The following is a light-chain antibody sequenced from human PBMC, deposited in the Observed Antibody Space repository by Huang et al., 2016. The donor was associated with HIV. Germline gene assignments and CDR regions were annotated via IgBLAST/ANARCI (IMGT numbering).Light chain of an antibody. CDR3: HFSPYT. J-gene: IGKJ2*01. V-gene: IGKV3-20*01. CDR2: GTS. CDR1: QSISSSY. Sequence: EVVLTQSPGTLSLSPGERATLSCRASQSISSSYLAWYQQKLGQAPRLLIYGTSSRTTGVPDRFRGGGSVTDFTLIISNLEPEDFAIYYCHFSPYTFAQGTELEV.